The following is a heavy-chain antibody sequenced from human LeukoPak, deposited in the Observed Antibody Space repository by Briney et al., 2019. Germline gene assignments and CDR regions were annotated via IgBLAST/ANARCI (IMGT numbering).Heavy chain of an antibody. D-gene: IGHD2-15*01. V-gene: IGHV3-48*03. J-gene: IGHJ4*02. CDR1: GFTFSSYE. CDR2: ISSSGSTI. Sequence: GGSLRLSCAASGFTFSSYEMNWVRQAPGKGLEWVSYISSSGSTIYYADSVKGRFTISRDNAKNSLYLQMNSLRAEDTAVYYCARASGGSCYSNNDYWGQGTLVTVSS. CDR3: ARASGGSCYSNNDY.